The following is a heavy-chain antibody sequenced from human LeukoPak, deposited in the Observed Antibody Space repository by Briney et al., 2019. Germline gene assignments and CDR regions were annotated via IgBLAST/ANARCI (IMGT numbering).Heavy chain of an antibody. D-gene: IGHD3-22*01. J-gene: IGHJ4*02. CDR2: TYFRSEWYY. V-gene: IGHV6-1*01. Sequence: SQTLSLTCALSGDIVSTNSAAWNWIRQSPSGGLEWLGRTYFRSEWYYDYAVSVKSRITIKPDASKNQFSLHMHSLTPDDTAVYFCARGHHYYDSSGYYYEGLDYWGQGTPVAVSS. CDR1: GDIVSTNSAA. CDR3: ARGHHYYDSSGYYYEGLDY.